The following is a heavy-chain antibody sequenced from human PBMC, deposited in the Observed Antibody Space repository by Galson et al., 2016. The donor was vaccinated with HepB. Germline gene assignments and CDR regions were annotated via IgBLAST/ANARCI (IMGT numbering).Heavy chain of an antibody. CDR3: ARMQYDFWWTTYHYNGMDV. Sequence: TLSLTCSVSGGSITTGNYDWWWFRQPAGKGLEWIGRFYIGGNTKYNPALKSRVTISVDTSKNQVSLKVNSVTAADTAIYSCARMQYDFWWTTYHYNGMDVWGKGTRSPSPQ. J-gene: IGHJ6*04. V-gene: IGHV4-61*02. CDR1: GGSITTGNYD. D-gene: IGHD3-3*01. CDR2: FYIGGNT.